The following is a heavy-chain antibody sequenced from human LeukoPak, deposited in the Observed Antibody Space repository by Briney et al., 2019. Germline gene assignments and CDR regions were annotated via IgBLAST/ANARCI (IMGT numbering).Heavy chain of an antibody. J-gene: IGHJ5*02. V-gene: IGHV4-59*08. CDR2: IYYRGST. Sequence: SETLSLTCTVSGGSINNYYWSWIRQPPGKGLEWIGYIYYRGSTNYNPSLKSRVTISVDTSKNQFSLKLSSVTAADTAVYYCARQGERITMVRGVNWFDPWGQGTLVTVSS. CDR1: GGSINNYY. D-gene: IGHD3-10*01. CDR3: ARQGERITMVRGVNWFDP.